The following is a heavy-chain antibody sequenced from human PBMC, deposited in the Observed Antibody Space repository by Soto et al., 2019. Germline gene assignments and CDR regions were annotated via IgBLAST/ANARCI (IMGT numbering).Heavy chain of an antibody. CDR3: AREVWVSYGQHGWFDP. V-gene: IGHV4-30-2*01. Sequence: SETLSLTCAVSGGSISSGGYSWSWIRQPPGKGLEWIGYIYHSGSTYYNPSLKSRVTISVDRSKNQFSLKLSSVTAADTAVYYCAREVWVSYGQHGWFDPWGQGTLVTVSS. CDR1: GGSISSGGYS. J-gene: IGHJ5*02. CDR2: IYHSGST. D-gene: IGHD5-18*01.